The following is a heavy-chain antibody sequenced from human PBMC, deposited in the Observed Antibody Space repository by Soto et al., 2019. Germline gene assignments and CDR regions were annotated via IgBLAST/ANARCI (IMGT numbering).Heavy chain of an antibody. CDR1: VGTFSSYA. D-gene: IGHD1-26*01. Sequence: QVQLVQSGAEVKKPGSSVKVSCKASVGTFSSYAISWVRQAPGQGLEWMGGIIPIFGTANYAQKFQGRVTITADKSTSTAYMELSSLRSEDTAVYYCARDGVGGSYFAVDIWGQGTMVTVSS. CDR3: ARDGVGGSYFAVDI. CDR2: IIPIFGTA. V-gene: IGHV1-69*06. J-gene: IGHJ3*02.